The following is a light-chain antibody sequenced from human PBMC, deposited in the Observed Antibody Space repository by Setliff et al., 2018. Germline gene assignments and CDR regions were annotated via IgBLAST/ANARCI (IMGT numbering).Light chain of an antibody. J-gene: IGLJ3*02. V-gene: IGLV7-46*01. CDR2: DIS. Sequence: QAVVTQEPSLTVSPGGTVTLTCGSSTGAVTSNHFPYWFQQKPGQAPRTLLYDISNRHSWTPARFSGSLLGGKAALTLSGAQPEDEADYYCIISFFAVRVLGGGTKVTVL. CDR3: IISFFAVRV. CDR1: TGAVTSNHF.